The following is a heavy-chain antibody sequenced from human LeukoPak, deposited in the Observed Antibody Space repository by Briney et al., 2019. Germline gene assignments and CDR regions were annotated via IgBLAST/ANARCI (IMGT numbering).Heavy chain of an antibody. CDR3: ARIGGGGIDQ. V-gene: IGHV3-23*01. D-gene: IGHD3-16*01. CDR1: GFTFTSDT. Sequence: GGSLRLSCAASGFTFTSDTISWFRQAPGKGLEWISAISGGGTDTYYADSAKGRFTISRDNSKNTVPLQMRSLRAEDTAQYYCARIGGGGIDQWGQGTLVTVSS. J-gene: IGHJ4*02. CDR2: ISGGGTDT.